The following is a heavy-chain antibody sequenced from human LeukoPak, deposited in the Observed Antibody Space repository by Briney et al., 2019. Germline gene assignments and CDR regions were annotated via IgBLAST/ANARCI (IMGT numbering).Heavy chain of an antibody. CDR1: GGSISSYY. Sequence: SETLSLTCTVSGGSISSYYWSWIRQPPGKGLEWIGYIYYSGSTNYNPSLKSRVTISVDTSKNQFSLKLSSVTAADTAVYFCAGYHAYGVTTPPLGYWGQGTLVTVSS. CDR3: AGYHAYGVTTPPLGY. V-gene: IGHV4-59*08. CDR2: IYYSGST. D-gene: IGHD4-17*01. J-gene: IGHJ4*02.